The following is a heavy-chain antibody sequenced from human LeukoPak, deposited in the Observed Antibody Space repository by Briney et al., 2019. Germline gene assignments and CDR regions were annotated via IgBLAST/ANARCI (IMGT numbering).Heavy chain of an antibody. J-gene: IGHJ4*02. Sequence: ASVKVSCKASGYTFSSYYMHWVRQAPGQGLDWMGIINPNGGSTNYAQKFQGRVTMTRDTSTSTVCMELSSLRSEDTAVYYCARVQAVAGTSLEFDYWGQGTLVTVSS. V-gene: IGHV1-46*01. CDR1: GYTFSSYY. CDR2: INPNGGST. D-gene: IGHD6-19*01. CDR3: ARVQAVAGTSLEFDY.